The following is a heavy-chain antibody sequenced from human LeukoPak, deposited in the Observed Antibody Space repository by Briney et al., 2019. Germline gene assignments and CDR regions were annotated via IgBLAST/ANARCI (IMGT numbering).Heavy chain of an antibody. CDR3: ARDQSLTVAGKFDY. Sequence: GASVKVSCKASGYTFTSYGISWVRQAPGQGLEWMGWISAYNGNTNYAQKLQGRVTMTTDTSTSTAYMELRSLRSDDTAVYYCARDQSLTVAGKFDYWGQGALVTVSS. CDR2: ISAYNGNT. D-gene: IGHD6-19*01. CDR1: GYTFTSYG. J-gene: IGHJ4*02. V-gene: IGHV1-18*01.